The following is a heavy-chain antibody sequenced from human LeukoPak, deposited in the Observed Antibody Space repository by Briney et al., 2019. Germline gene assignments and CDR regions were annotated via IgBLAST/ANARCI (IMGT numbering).Heavy chain of an antibody. D-gene: IGHD6-19*01. Sequence: PGGSLRLPCAASGFTFNSYTMNWVRLAPGKGLEWVSSISGSSYSIHYADSVKGRFTISRDNAKNSLYLQMNSLRAEDTAVYFCASLSGSSWYFFDFWGQGTLVTVSS. J-gene: IGHJ4*02. CDR3: ASLSGSSWYFFDF. V-gene: IGHV3-21*01. CDR1: GFTFNSYT. CDR2: ISGSSYSI.